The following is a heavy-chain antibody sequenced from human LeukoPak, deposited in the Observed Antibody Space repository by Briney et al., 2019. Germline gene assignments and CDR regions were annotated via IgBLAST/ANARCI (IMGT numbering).Heavy chain of an antibody. Sequence: SETLSLTCTVSGGSISSGGYYWSWLRQHPGQGLEWIGYIYYSGSTYYNPSLKSRVTISVDTSKNQFSLKLSSVTAADTAVYYCARLRFGELSGWFDPWGQGTLVTVSS. J-gene: IGHJ5*02. CDR3: ARLRFGELSGWFDP. CDR2: IYYSGST. D-gene: IGHD3-10*01. V-gene: IGHV4-31*03. CDR1: GGSISSGGYY.